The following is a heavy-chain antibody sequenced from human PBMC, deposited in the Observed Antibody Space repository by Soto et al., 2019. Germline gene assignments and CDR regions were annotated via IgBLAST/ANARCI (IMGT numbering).Heavy chain of an antibody. D-gene: IGHD3-22*01. J-gene: IGHJ4*02. CDR3: ALRSMAVVPEY. Sequence: QGQLQEPGQGLVKPSETLSLPCAVSGDSISSYYCRWIRQPPGKGLESIGYLYYGRSANYNPSLKSRVTLSVDTSTNQCSLTLSSMTAADTAVYYCALRSMAVVPEYWGQGTLVTVSS. V-gene: IGHV4-59*01. CDR1: GDSISSYY. CDR2: LYYGRSA.